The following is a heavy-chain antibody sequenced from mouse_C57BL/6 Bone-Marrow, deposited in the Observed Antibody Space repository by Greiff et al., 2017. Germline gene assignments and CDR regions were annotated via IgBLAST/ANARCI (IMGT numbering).Heavy chain of an antibody. CDR3: ARTAY. V-gene: IGHV2-2*01. CDR1: GFSLTSYG. Sequence: VQLQQSGPGLVQPSQSLSITCTVSGFSLTSYGVHWVRQSPGKSLEWLGVIWSGGSTDYNAAFISRLSISKDNSQSQVFCKMNSVHADDTAIYYCARTAYWGQGTLVTVSA. J-gene: IGHJ3*01. CDR2: IWSGGST.